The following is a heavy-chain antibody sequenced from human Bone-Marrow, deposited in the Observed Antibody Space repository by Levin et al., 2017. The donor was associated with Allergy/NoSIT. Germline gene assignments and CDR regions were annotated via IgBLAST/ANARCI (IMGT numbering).Heavy chain of an antibody. D-gene: IGHD5-24*01. Sequence: GGSLRLSCAASGFTFSNSWMSWVRQAPGKGLEWVANIKEDGSEKYYVDSVKGRFTISRDNAKNSLFVQMNSLRVEDTAVYYCARDQFRRATIGARWFDPGAREPWSPSPQ. J-gene: IGHJ5*02. CDR1: GFTFSNSW. V-gene: IGHV3-7*01. CDR3: ARDQFRRATIGARWFDP. CDR2: IKEDGSEK.